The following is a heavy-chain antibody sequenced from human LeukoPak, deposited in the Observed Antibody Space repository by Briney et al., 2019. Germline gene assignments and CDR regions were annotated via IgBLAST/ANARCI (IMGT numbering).Heavy chain of an antibody. CDR2: IYYSGST. CDR1: GGSISSGGYY. V-gene: IGHV4-31*03. D-gene: IGHD1-14*01. J-gene: IGHJ4*02. Sequence: PSETLSLTCTVSGGSISSGGYYWSWIRQHPGKGLEWIGYIYYSGSTYYNPSLKSRVTISVDTSKNQFSLKLSSVTAADTALYYCARITRPLAPIDYWGQGALVTVSS. CDR3: ARITRPLAPIDY.